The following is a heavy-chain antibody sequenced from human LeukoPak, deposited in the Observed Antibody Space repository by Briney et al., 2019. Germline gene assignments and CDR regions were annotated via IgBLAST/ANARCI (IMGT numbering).Heavy chain of an antibody. D-gene: IGHD1-14*01. CDR1: GGSISSYY. CDR2: INHSGST. V-gene: IGHV4-34*01. CDR3: ARGLDLSGNYYYGMDV. Sequence: SETLSLTCTVSGGSISSYYWSWIRQPPGKGLEWIGEINHSGSTNYNPSLKSRVTISVDTSKNQFSLKLSSVTAADTAVYYCARGLDLSGNYYYGMDVWGQGTTVTVSS. J-gene: IGHJ6*02.